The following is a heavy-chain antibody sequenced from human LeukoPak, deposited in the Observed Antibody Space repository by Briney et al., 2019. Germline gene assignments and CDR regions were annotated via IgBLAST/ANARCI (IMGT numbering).Heavy chain of an antibody. J-gene: IGHJ4*02. Sequence: GGSLRLSCAASGFTFSNAWMSWVRQAPGKGLEWVANIKEDGRQKYYVGSVKGRFTISRDNAKNSLYLQMNSLRAEDTALYYRARDRWGYSYGGDWGQGTLVTVSS. D-gene: IGHD5-18*01. CDR1: GFTFSNAW. V-gene: IGHV3-7*01. CDR3: ARDRWGYSYGGD. CDR2: IKEDGRQK.